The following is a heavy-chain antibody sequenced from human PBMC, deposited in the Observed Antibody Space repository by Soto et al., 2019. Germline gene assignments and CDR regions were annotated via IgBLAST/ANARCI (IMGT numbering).Heavy chain of an antibody. CDR3: ARGAGSRYDRLYTWFDP. J-gene: IGHJ5*02. D-gene: IGHD6-13*01. V-gene: IGHV3-48*01. CDR2: ISSSSSTI. Sequence: GGSLRLSCAASGFTFSSYSMNWVRQAPGKGLEWVSYISSSSSTIYYADSVKGRFTISRDNAKNSLYLQMNSLRAEDTAVYYCARGAGSRYDRLYTWFDPWGQGTLVTVSS. CDR1: GFTFSSYS.